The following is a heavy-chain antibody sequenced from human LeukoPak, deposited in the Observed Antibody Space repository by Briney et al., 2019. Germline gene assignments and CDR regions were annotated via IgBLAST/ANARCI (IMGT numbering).Heavy chain of an antibody. D-gene: IGHD1-26*01. CDR2: IYYSGRT. CDR1: GGSFSSSSYY. Sequence: PSETLSLTCTVSGGSFSSSSYYWDWLRQPPGTGLEWIGSIYYSGRTYYNPSLKSRVTVSVDTSKNPFSLKLSSVTAADTAVYYCARLYSGSYYDDYWGQGTLVSVSS. J-gene: IGHJ4*02. CDR3: ARLYSGSYYDDY. V-gene: IGHV4-39*01.